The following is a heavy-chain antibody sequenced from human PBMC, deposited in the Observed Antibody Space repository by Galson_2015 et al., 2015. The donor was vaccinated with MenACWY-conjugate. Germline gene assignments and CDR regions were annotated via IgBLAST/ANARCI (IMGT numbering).Heavy chain of an antibody. CDR2: TSYDGSQT. Sequence: SMRLSCAASGFTFSSNSMNWIRQDPGKGLEWVADTSYDGSQTYYADSVKGRFTFSRDNSKNTLYLQMNSLRDEDTAVYYCAKDQQGYNSSLYRSFDYWGQGTPVTVSS. D-gene: IGHD6-13*01. V-gene: IGHV3-30*18. CDR3: AKDQQGYNSSLYRSFDY. J-gene: IGHJ4*02. CDR1: GFTFSSNS.